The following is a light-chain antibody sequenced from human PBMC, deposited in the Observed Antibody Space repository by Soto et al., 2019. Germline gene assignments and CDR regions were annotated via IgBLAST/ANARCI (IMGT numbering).Light chain of an antibody. CDR3: GSYTTSSTRV. Sequence: QSALTQPASMSGSPGQSITIYCTGTSSDVGAYDYVSWYQQHPGKAPKLMIYEVTNRPSGVSDRFSGSKSGNTASLTISGLQAEDEADYYCGSYTTSSTRVFGGGTKLTVL. CDR1: SSDVGAYDY. V-gene: IGLV2-14*01. CDR2: EVT. J-gene: IGLJ3*02.